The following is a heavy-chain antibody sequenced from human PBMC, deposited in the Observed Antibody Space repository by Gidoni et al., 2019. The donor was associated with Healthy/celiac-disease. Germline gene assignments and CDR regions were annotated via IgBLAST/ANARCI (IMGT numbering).Heavy chain of an antibody. D-gene: IGHD3-22*01. J-gene: IGHJ2*01. CDR1: AFTFGRYA. CDR3: ATGDYDSSGYYWYFDL. V-gene: IGHV3-23*01. Sequence: EVQLLESGGGLVQPGGSLRRSCAASAFTFGRYALSWVRQAPGKGLEWVSAIRGSGGSTYYADSVKGRFTISRDNSKNTLYLQMNSLRAEDTAVYYCATGDYDSSGYYWYFDLWGRGTLVTVSS. CDR2: IRGSGGST.